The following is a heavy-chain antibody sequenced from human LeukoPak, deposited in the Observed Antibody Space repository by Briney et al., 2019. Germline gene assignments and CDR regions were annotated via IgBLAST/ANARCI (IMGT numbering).Heavy chain of an antibody. CDR2: IYYSGST. CDR1: GDSISSYY. J-gene: IGHJ4*02. D-gene: IGHD5-24*01. Sequence: PETLSLTCTVSGDSISSYYWSWIRQPPGKGLEWIGYIYYSGSTNYNPSLKSRVTISVDTSKNHFSLKLSSLTAADTAVYYCARTSWVQSSYYFDYWGQGTLVTVSS. V-gene: IGHV4-59*08. CDR3: ARTSWVQSSYYFDY.